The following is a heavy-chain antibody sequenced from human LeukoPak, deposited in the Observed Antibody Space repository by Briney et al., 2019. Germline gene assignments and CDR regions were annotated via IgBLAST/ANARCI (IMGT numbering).Heavy chain of an antibody. Sequence: SETLSLTCTVSGGSISSNYWSWMRQPPGKGLEWIGYIYYSGYTNYNPSLKSRVTMSVDTSKNQFSQKLTSVTAADTAVYHCATLRYCSGGSCFPKYFQHSGQGTLVSVSS. CDR1: GGSISSNY. J-gene: IGHJ1*01. CDR3: ATLRYCSGGSCFPKYFQH. V-gene: IGHV4-59*08. CDR2: IYYSGYT. D-gene: IGHD2-15*01.